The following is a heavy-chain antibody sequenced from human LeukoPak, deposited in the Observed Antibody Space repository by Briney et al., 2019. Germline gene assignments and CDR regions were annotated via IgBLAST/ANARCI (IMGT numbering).Heavy chain of an antibody. J-gene: IGHJ3*02. CDR3: AKDDPVRSAFDI. CDR1: GFTFSSYG. V-gene: IGHV3-30*18. Sequence: PGGSLRLSCAASGFTFSSYGMHWVRQAPGKGLEWVAVISYDGSNKYYADSVKGRFTISRDNSKNTLYLQTNSLRAEDTAVYYCAKDDPVRSAFDIWGQGTMVTVSS. CDR2: ISYDGSNK.